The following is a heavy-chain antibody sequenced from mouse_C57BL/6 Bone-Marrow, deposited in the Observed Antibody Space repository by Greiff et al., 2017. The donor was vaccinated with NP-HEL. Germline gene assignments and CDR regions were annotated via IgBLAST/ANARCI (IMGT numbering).Heavy chain of an antibody. V-gene: IGHV5-4*01. CDR2: ISDGGSYT. CDR1: GFTFSSYA. J-gene: IGHJ2*01. Sequence: EVQLVESGGGLVKPGGSLKLSCAASGFTFSSYAMSWVRQTPEKRLEWVATISDGGSYTYYPDNVKGRFTISRDNAKNNLYLQMSHLKSEDTAMYYCARDRNGNYGYRGQGTTLTVSS. D-gene: IGHD2-1*01. CDR3: ARDRNGNYGY.